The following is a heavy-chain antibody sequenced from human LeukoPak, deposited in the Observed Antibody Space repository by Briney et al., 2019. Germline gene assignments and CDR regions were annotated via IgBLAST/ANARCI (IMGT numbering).Heavy chain of an antibody. CDR2: IKQDGSEK. V-gene: IGHV3-7*01. Sequence: GRSLRLSCAASGFTFSSYWMSWVRQAPGKGLEWVANIKQDGSEKYYVDSVKGRFTISRDNAKNSLYLQMNSLRAKDTAVYYCARDGQRFLEWLPEPYFDYWGQGTLVTVSS. D-gene: IGHD3-3*01. CDR1: GFTFSSYW. J-gene: IGHJ4*02. CDR3: ARDGQRFLEWLPEPYFDY.